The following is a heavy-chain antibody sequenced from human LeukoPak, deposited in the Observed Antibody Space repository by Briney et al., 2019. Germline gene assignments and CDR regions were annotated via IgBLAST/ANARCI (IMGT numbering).Heavy chain of an antibody. D-gene: IGHD3-16*01. J-gene: IGHJ6*03. CDR2: INHSGST. CDR1: GGSFSGYY. V-gene: IGHV4-34*01. CDR3: ARDGRFGDYYYYYYMDV. Sequence: SETLFLTCAVYGGSFSGYYWSWIRQPPGKGLEWIGEINHSGSTNYNPSLKSRVTISVDKSKNQFSLKLSSVTAADTAVYYCARDGRFGDYYYYYYMDVWGKGTTVTVSS.